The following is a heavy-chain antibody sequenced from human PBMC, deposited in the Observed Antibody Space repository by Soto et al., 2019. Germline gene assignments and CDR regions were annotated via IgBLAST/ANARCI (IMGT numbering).Heavy chain of an antibody. D-gene: IGHD3-16*01. CDR3: ARGGTQIDY. J-gene: IGHJ4*02. CDR1: GYTFTKFG. CDR2: ISAYNGNT. V-gene: IGHV1-18*01. Sequence: QVQLVQSGAEVKKPGASVKVSCKAAGYTFTKFGISWVRQAPGQGLEWMGWISAYNGNTNYAQNFQGRVTMTTDTSTRTDYMELRSLRSDYTAVYYCARGGTQIDYWGQGTLVTVSS.